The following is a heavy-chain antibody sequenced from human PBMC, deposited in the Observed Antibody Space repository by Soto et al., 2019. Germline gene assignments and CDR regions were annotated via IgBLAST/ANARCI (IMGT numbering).Heavy chain of an antibody. CDR2: MYCCDST. Sequence: SETLSLTCTVSGGSIISHCWSWIRQPPGKGLGWIGYMYCCDSTNYNPYLKRQVPITVVRAKDQCSQKLSSVTAADTAVNYCAGEPTRSSAYCMDVWGQGTTVTVSS. J-gene: IGHJ6*02. CDR3: AGEPTRSSAYCMDV. CDR1: GGSIISHC. D-gene: IGHD6-25*01. V-gene: IGHV4-59*11.